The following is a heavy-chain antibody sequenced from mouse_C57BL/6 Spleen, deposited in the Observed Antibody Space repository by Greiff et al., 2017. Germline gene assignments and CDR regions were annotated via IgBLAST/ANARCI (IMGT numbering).Heavy chain of an antibody. J-gene: IGHJ1*03. Sequence: EVKLVESGGGLVKPGGSLKLSCAASGFTFSSYAMSWVRQTPEKRLEWVATISDGGSYTYYPDNVKGRFTISRDNAKNNLYLQLSHLKSEDTAMYYCARDLFTQEYFDVWGTGTTVTVSS. V-gene: IGHV5-4*01. CDR1: GFTFSSYA. D-gene: IGHD1-1*01. CDR2: ISDGGSYT. CDR3: ARDLFTQEYFDV.